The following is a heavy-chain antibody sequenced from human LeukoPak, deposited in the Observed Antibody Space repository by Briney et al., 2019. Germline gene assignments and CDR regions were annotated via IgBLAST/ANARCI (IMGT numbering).Heavy chain of an antibody. D-gene: IGHD6-13*01. Sequence: SETLSLTCAVYGGSFSGFYWSWIRQPPGKGLEWIGEIHHSGSTNYNPSLKSRVTISVDTSENQFSLKLSSVTAADTAVYYRARMREIAATGISGGDYWGQGTLVTVSS. CDR3: ARMREIAATGISGGDY. CDR1: GGSFSGFY. J-gene: IGHJ4*02. CDR2: IHHSGST. V-gene: IGHV4-34*01.